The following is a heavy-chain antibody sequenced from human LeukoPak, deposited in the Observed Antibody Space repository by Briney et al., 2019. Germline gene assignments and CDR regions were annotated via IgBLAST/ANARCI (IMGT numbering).Heavy chain of an antibody. CDR1: GFTFGDYA. J-gene: IGHJ4*02. V-gene: IGHV3-49*04. CDR2: IRSKAYGGTT. Sequence: PGRSLRLSCTASGFTFGDYAMSWVRQAPGKGLEWVGFIRSKAYGGTTEYAASVKGRFTISKDDSKSIAYLQMNSLKTEDTAVYYCTRLPSGFSFDYWGQGTPVTVSS. CDR3: TRLPSGFSFDY. D-gene: IGHD6-19*01.